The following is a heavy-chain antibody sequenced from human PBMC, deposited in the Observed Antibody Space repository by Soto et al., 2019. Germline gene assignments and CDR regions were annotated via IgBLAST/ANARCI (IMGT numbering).Heavy chain of an antibody. J-gene: IGHJ6*02. D-gene: IGHD3-10*01. Sequence: PGGSLRLSCAVSGFTVSSNHMSWVRQAPGKGLQWVSVIYSGGTTYYADSVKGRFTISRDNSKNTLYLQMNSLRVEDTAVYYCARDYSYGSGIYGMDVWGQGTTVTVSS. CDR2: IYSGGTT. V-gene: IGHV3-53*01. CDR3: ARDYSYGSGIYGMDV. CDR1: GFTVSSNH.